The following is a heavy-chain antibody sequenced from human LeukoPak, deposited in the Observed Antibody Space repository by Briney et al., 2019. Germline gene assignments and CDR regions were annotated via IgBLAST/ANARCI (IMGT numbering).Heavy chain of an antibody. J-gene: IGHJ4*02. CDR3: ARRGHSYGSYYFDH. D-gene: IGHD5-18*01. CDR1: GGSISSYY. CDR2: IYTSGST. V-gene: IGHV4-4*09. Sequence: PSETLSLTCTVSGGSISSYYWSWIRQPPGKGLEWIGYIYTSGSTNYNPSLKSRVTISVDTSKNQFSLKLSSVIAADTAVYYCARRGHSYGSYYFDHWGQGTLVTVSS.